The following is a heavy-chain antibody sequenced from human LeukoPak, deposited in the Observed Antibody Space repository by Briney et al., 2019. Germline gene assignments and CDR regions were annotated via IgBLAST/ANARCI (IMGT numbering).Heavy chain of an antibody. Sequence: PSETLSLTCTVSGGSISSYYWSWIRQPPGKGLEWIGEINHSGSTNYNPSLKSRVTISVDTSKNQFSLKLSSVTAADTAVYYCARGRQEDIVVVVAAKVFDWFDPWGQGTLVTVSS. CDR1: GGSISSYY. CDR3: ARGRQEDIVVVVAAKVFDWFDP. V-gene: IGHV4-34*01. CDR2: INHSGST. D-gene: IGHD2-15*01. J-gene: IGHJ5*02.